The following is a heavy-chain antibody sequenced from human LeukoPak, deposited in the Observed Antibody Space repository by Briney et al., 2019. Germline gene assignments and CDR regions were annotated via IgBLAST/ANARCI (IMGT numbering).Heavy chain of an antibody. V-gene: IGHV4-30-4*01. CDR3: ARARLYCSGGSCYSGYYYGMDV. J-gene: IGHJ6*04. CDR2: IYYSGST. D-gene: IGHD2-15*01. CDR1: GGSISSGDYY. Sequence: PSQTLSLTCTVSGGSISSGDYYWRWIRQPPGKGLEWIVYIYYSGSTYYNPSLKSRVTISVDTSKNQFSLKLSSVTAADTAVYYCARARLYCSGGSCYSGYYYGMDVWGKGTTVTVSS.